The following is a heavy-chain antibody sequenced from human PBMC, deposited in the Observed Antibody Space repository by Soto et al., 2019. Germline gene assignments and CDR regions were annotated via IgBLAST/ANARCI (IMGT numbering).Heavy chain of an antibody. V-gene: IGHV3-30-3*01. D-gene: IGHD1-26*01. CDR3: ARYSGSYYSLRY. Sequence: QVQLVESGGGVVQPGRSLRLSCAASGFTFSSYAMHWVRQAPGKGLEWVAVISYDGSNKYYAESVKGRFTISRDNSKNTLYLQMNSLRAEDTAVYYCARYSGSYYSLRYWGQGTLVNVSS. J-gene: IGHJ4*02. CDR2: ISYDGSNK. CDR1: GFTFSSYA.